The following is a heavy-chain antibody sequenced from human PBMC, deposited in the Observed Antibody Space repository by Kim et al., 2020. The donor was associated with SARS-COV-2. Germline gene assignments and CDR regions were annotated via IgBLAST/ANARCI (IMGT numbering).Heavy chain of an antibody. D-gene: IGHD2-15*01. J-gene: IGHJ6*03. V-gene: IGHV1-18*01. Sequence: EYTQKLQGRVTMTTDTSTSTAYMELRSLRSDDTAVYYCASVVAGYFYYMDVWGKGTTVTVSS. CDR3: ASVVAGYFYYMDV.